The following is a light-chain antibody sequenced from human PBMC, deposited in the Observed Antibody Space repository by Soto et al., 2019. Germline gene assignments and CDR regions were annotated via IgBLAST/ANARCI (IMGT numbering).Light chain of an antibody. CDR2: GAS. J-gene: IGKJ5*01. Sequence: EIVLTQAPGTLALSAGQGATLSCRASQSISSNFLAWYQQKRGQAPRLLIHGASNRANGVPARFGGSGSGTDFTLTINSLEPEDFAVYYCQQRNVWPPITFGQGTRLEIK. V-gene: IGKV3-11*01. CDR3: QQRNVWPPIT. CDR1: QSISSNF.